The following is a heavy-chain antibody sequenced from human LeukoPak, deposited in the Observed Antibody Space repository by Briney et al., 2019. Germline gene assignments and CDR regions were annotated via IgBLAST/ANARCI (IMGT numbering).Heavy chain of an antibody. CDR3: ARGRGYSGCVPFDY. V-gene: IGHV3-53*01. CDR2: IYSGGST. Sequence: GGSLRLSCAASGFXVSSNYMSWVRQAQGKGLEWDSVIYSGGSTYYADSVKGRFSISRDYSKNTVYLQMNSLRADDTAVYYCARGRGYSGCVPFDYWGQGALVTVSS. J-gene: IGHJ4*02. D-gene: IGHD5-12*01. CDR1: GFXVSSNY.